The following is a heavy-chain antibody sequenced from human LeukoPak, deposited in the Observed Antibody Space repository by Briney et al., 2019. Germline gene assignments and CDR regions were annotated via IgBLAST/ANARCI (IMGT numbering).Heavy chain of an antibody. Sequence: GASVKVSCKASGGTFSSYAISWVRQAPGQGLEWMGGIIPIFGTANYAQKFQGRVTITADESTSTACMELSSLRSEDTAVYYCAGGDTWEYCSSTSCYLYAFDIWGQGTMVTVSS. CDR3: AGGDTWEYCSSTSCYLYAFDI. CDR2: IIPIFGTA. V-gene: IGHV1-69*13. J-gene: IGHJ3*02. CDR1: GGTFSSYA. D-gene: IGHD2-2*01.